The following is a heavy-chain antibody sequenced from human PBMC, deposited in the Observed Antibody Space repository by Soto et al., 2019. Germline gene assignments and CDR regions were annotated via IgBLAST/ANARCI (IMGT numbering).Heavy chain of an antibody. Sequence: QVQLVESGGGVVQPGRALRLSYAASGFTFSSYGMHWVRPAPGKGLEWVGVIWYDGSNKYYADSVKGRFTISRDNSKNTLYLQMISLRAEDTAVYYCARDRREDYGDYLSNWGPGTLVTVSS. D-gene: IGHD4-17*01. V-gene: IGHV3-33*01. CDR2: IWYDGSNK. CDR3: ARDRREDYGDYLSN. CDR1: GFTFSSYG. J-gene: IGHJ4*02.